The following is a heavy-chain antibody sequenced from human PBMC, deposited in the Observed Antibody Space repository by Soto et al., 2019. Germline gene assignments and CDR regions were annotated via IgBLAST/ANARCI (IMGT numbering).Heavy chain of an antibody. J-gene: IGHJ4*02. CDR1: GFTFGNYA. V-gene: IGHV3-64D*06. CDR3: VKQAHGLDGVAFDY. Sequence: PGGSLRLSCEASGFTFGNYAMTWVRQGPGKGLEAISAVSTSGRSTYYADSVKDRFTISRDNSKNTLFLQMGSLRPEDTAIYYCVKQAHGLDGVAFDYWGQGTQVTVSS. CDR2: VSTSGRST. D-gene: IGHD2-15*01.